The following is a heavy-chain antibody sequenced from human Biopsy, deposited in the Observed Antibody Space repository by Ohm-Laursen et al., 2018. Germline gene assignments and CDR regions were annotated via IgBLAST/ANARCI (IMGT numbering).Heavy chain of an antibody. CDR2: FAPENGKT. J-gene: IGHJ4*02. Sequence: GPSVKVSCKVSGYTLTALSMHWVRQAPGRGLGWMGGFAPENGKTIYAQKFQGRITMTEDTSTDTAYMELSSLRSEDTAVYYCAADINVWNVNYWGQGTQVTVSS. D-gene: IGHD1-1*01. CDR3: AADINVWNVNY. CDR1: GYTLTALS. V-gene: IGHV1-24*01.